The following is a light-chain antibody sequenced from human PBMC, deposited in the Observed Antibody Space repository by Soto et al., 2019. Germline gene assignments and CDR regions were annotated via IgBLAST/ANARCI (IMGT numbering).Light chain of an antibody. V-gene: IGLV2-14*01. CDR3: SSYSNTSTLDG. CDR2: DVN. Sequence: QSALTQPASVSGFPGQSITISCTGTSKDVGGYNFVSWYLKHPGKAPKLKSYDVNKRPSGVSNRFSGSKSGNTASLTISGLQAEDEADYYGSSYSNTSTLDGFGTGTKLTVL. J-gene: IGLJ1*01. CDR1: SKDVGGYNF.